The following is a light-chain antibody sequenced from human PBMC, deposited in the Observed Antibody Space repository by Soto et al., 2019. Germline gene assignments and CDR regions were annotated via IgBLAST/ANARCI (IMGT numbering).Light chain of an antibody. CDR1: RSVSSN. Sequence: ETVMTQSPATLSVSPGERATLSFRASRSVSSNLAWYQQKPGQAPRLLIYGASTRATGIPDRFSGSGSGTDFSLTIRGLKPEDFAVYYCQQYRMSPNTFGQGTRLEIK. V-gene: IGKV3D-15*02. J-gene: IGKJ5*01. CDR3: QQYRMSPNT. CDR2: GAS.